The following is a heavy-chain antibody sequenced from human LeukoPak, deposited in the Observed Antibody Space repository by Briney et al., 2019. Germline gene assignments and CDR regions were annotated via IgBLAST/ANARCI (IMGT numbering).Heavy chain of an antibody. CDR2: IYYSGST. D-gene: IGHD1-7*01. CDR1: GGSISSYY. J-gene: IGHJ6*03. V-gene: IGHV4-59*01. CDR3: ARLELRVQNYYYYMDV. Sequence: PSETLSLTCTVSGGSISSYYWGWIRQPPGKGLEWIGYIYYSGSTNYNPSLKSRVTISVDTSKNQFSLKLSSVTAADTAVYYCARLELRVQNYYYYMDVWGKGTTVTVSS.